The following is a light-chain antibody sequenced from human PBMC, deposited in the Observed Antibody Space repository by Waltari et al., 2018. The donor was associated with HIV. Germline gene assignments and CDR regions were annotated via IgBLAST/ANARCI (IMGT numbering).Light chain of an antibody. J-gene: IGLJ2*01. V-gene: IGLV2-23*02. CDR2: EVS. CDR1: SSDVGSYNL. Sequence: QSALTQPASVSGSPGQSINISCTGNSSDVGSYNLVSWYQQHPGKAPKLMIYEVSKRPSGVSNRFSGSKSGNTASLTISGLQAEDEADYYCCSYAGSSSVVFGGGTKLTVL. CDR3: CSYAGSSSVV.